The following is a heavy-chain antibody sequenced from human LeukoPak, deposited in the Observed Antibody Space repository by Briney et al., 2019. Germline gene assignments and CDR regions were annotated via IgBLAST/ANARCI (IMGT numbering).Heavy chain of an antibody. J-gene: IGHJ5*02. CDR2: IGGSGDKT. V-gene: IGHV3-23*01. CDR1: GLAFSSYG. D-gene: IGHD6-13*01. CDR3: TKAPAGPEYSSSWKFGYNWFDP. Sequence: GGSLRLSCAASGLAFSSYGMSWVRQAPGKGLEWVSAIGGSGDKTYYADSVRGRFTISRDNSKNTLYLQMNSLRAEDTAIYYCTKAPAGPEYSSSWKFGYNWFDPWGQGTLVTVSS.